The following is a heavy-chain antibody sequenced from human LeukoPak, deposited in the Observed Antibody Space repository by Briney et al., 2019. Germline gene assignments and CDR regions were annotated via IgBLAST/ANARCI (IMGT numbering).Heavy chain of an antibody. D-gene: IGHD3-3*01. CDR3: AKNSGAYDFWSGYFY. V-gene: IGHV3-23*01. Sequence: GGSLRLSCEASGFTFGGYAMTWVRQAPGKGLEWVSVISGNGGSTYYADSVKGRFPISRDHSKNTLSLQMNTQRAEDTAVYYCAKNSGAYDFWSGYFYWGQGTLVTVSS. CDR1: GFTFGGYA. CDR2: ISGNGGST. J-gene: IGHJ4*02.